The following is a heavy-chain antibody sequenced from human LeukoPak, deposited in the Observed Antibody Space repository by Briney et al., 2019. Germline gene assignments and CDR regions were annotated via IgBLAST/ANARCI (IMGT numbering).Heavy chain of an antibody. CDR1: GGSFSGYY. Sequence: SETLSLTCAVYGGSFSGYYWSWIRQPPGKGLEWIGEINHSGSTNYNPSLKSRVTISVDTSKNQFSLKLSSVTAADTAVYYCARHWSGSGSYIKIDWFDPWGQGTLVTVSS. V-gene: IGHV4-34*01. D-gene: IGHD3-10*01. CDR2: INHSGST. CDR3: ARHWSGSGSYIKIDWFDP. J-gene: IGHJ5*02.